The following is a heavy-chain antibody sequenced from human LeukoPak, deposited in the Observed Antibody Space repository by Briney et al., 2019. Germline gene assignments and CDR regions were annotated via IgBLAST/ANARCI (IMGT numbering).Heavy chain of an antibody. Sequence: SETLSLTCAVYGGSFSGYYWSWIRQPPGKGLEWIGEINHSGSTNYNPSLKSRVTISVDTSKNQFSLKLSSVTAADTAVYYCARQQQQLWYDWGQGTLVTVSS. V-gene: IGHV4-34*01. CDR2: INHSGST. CDR1: GGSFSGYY. J-gene: IGHJ4*02. D-gene: IGHD5-18*01. CDR3: ARQQQQLWYD.